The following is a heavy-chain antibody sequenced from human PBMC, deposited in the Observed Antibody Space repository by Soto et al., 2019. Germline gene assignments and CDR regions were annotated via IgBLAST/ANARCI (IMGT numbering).Heavy chain of an antibody. CDR2: ISGSGGST. J-gene: IGHJ4*02. CDR3: ARDHPFMITFGGVIAIDY. Sequence: GGSLRLSCAASGFTFSSYAMSWVRQAPGKGLEWVSAISGSGGSTYYADSVKGRFTISRDNSKNTLYLQMNSLRAEDTAVYYCARDHPFMITFGGVIAIDYWGQGTLVTVSS. CDR1: GFTFSSYA. D-gene: IGHD3-16*02. V-gene: IGHV3-23*01.